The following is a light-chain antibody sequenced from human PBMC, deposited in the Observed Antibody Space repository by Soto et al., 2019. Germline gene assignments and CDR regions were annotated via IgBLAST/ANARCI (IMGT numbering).Light chain of an antibody. Sequence: GDRVTLTCRASQTISTWMACYQQKPGKAPKVLIYAASNLQSGVPPRFSGSGSGTDFTLTISSLQPEDVATYFCQQSYRTPITFGQGTRLEIK. V-gene: IGKV1-39*01. CDR1: QTISTW. CDR2: AAS. CDR3: QQSYRTPIT. J-gene: IGKJ5*01.